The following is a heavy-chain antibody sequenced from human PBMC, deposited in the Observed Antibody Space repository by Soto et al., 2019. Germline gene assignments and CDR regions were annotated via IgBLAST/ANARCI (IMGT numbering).Heavy chain of an antibody. CDR1: GDSVSSNTAA. Sequence: SLTCAISGDSVSSNTAAWNWIRSSPSRGLEWLGRTYYRSNWRHDYAVSVKSRITVNPDTSKNHFSLQLNSVTPDDTAVYYCARGVAGSGFDLWGQGTLVTVPQ. CDR3: ARGVAGSGFDL. V-gene: IGHV6-1*01. J-gene: IGHJ4*02. D-gene: IGHD6-19*01. CDR2: TYYRSNWRH.